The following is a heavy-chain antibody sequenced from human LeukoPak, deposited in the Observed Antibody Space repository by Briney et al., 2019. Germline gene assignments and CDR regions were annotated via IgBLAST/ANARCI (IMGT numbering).Heavy chain of an antibody. J-gene: IGHJ3*01. Sequence: GRSLRLSCAASGFTFSSYAMHWVRQAPGKGLQWVAFISYDGKDKYYADSVKGRITISRDNSKSTLYVEVDSLRSDDTAVYYCAKARGSGFQRGDAFDVWGQGTWVTVSS. CDR1: GFTFSSYA. CDR3: AKARGSGFQRGDAFDV. V-gene: IGHV3-30*04. CDR2: ISYDGKDK. D-gene: IGHD6-19*01.